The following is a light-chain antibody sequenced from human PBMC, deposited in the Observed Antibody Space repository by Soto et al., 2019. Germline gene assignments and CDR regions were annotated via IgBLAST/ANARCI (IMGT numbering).Light chain of an antibody. J-gene: IGKJ1*01. V-gene: IGKV1-39*01. CDR3: QQSYSTPWT. CDR1: HNARGY. Sequence: DIQMTQSPSSLSASVGDRVTITCRASHNARGYLNWYQQKPGKAPKLLIYAASSLQSGVPSRFSGSGSETDFTLTISSMQPKDFATYYCQQSYSTPWTFGQGTKVEIK. CDR2: AAS.